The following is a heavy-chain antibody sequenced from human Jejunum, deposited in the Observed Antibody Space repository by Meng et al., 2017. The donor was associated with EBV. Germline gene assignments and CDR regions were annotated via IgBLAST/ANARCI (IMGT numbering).Heavy chain of an antibody. V-gene: IGHV3-30-3*01. Sequence: QVQLVEAGGGVVQPGSPLRLSCAASGFTFSGHAMQWVHQAPGKGLKWVALISNDGNNKYYADSVKGRFTISRDNSKNTLYLQMNSLRVDDTALYYCTREWGADYWGQGTLVTVSS. CDR1: GFTFSGHA. CDR3: TREWGADY. D-gene: IGHD3-16*01. CDR2: ISNDGNNK. J-gene: IGHJ4*02.